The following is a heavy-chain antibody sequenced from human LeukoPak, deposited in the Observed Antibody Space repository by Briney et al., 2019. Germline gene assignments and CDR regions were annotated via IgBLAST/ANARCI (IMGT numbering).Heavy chain of an antibody. CDR1: GGSISSGSYY. D-gene: IGHD3-10*01. CDR3: ARGQYGLLWFGELSYFDY. Sequence: SETLSLTCTVSGGSISSGSYYWSWIRQPAGNGLEWIGRIYTSGSTNYNPSLKSRVTISVDTSKNQFSLKLSSVTAADTAVYYCARGQYGLLWFGELSYFDYWGQGTLVTVSS. J-gene: IGHJ4*02. CDR2: IYTSGST. V-gene: IGHV4-61*02.